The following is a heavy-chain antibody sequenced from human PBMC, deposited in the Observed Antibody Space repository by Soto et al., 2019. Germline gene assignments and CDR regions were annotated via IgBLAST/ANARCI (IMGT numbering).Heavy chain of an antibody. CDR2: IYYSVNT. Sequence: QLQLQESGPGLVKPSETLSLTCTVSAGSISSSSYYCGWIRQPPRKLLEWIGSIYYSVNTYYNPYIMCRGTIAVDTPKHQFSLKRSSVTAAGTAVYYCARQYYFGSGIYYRRPFDFWGQGTLVTVSS. CDR3: ARQYYFGSGIYYRRPFDF. D-gene: IGHD3-10*01. J-gene: IGHJ4*02. CDR1: AGSISSSSYY. V-gene: IGHV4-39*01.